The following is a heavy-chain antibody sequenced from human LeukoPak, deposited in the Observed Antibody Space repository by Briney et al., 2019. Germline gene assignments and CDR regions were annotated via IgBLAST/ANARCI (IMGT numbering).Heavy chain of an antibody. CDR2: INQGGSEK. Sequence: EGSLRLSCAASGFTFSTSWMGWVRQAPGKGLEWVANINQGGSEKHYVDSVRGRFSISRDTAKNSLSLQMNSLRAEDTAVYYCARIYDTTGYFDYWGQGTLVTVSS. J-gene: IGHJ4*02. V-gene: IGHV3-7*04. D-gene: IGHD3-22*01. CDR3: ARIYDTTGYFDY. CDR1: GFTFSTSW.